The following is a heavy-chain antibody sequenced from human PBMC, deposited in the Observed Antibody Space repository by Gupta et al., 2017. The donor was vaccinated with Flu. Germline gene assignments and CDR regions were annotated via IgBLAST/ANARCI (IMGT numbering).Heavy chain of an antibody. J-gene: IGHJ6*02. Sequence: QVQLQQWGAGLLKPSETLSLTCAVSGGSFSGYYWSWIRPSPDKGLEWIGEIYYYGGTYYHPSVRSRVTISMDAPKNQFSLKLTSVTAADTAIYYCARGARELLRGLYNYYGMDVWGQGTTVTVSS. CDR2: IYYYGGT. D-gene: IGHD1-7*01. V-gene: IGHV4-34*01. CDR1: GGSFSGYY. CDR3: ARGARELLRGLYNYYGMDV.